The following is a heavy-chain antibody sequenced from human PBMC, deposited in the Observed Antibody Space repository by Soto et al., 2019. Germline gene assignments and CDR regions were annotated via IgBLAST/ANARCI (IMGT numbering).Heavy chain of an antibody. V-gene: IGHV1-18*04. Sequence: QIQLVQSGLEVKKPGASVRVSCKTSGYSIVTYGISWVRQARGQGPEWVAWSGPYKRSTRYSQRLQGRISLSTDMHATTVYMELRSLGPDDTAVYYCARDVQHWWDYPTGGYDYWGQGTLVTASA. CDR2: SGPYKRST. CDR1: GYSIVTYG. J-gene: IGHJ4*02. CDR3: ARDVQHWWDYPTGGYDY. D-gene: IGHD2-8*02.